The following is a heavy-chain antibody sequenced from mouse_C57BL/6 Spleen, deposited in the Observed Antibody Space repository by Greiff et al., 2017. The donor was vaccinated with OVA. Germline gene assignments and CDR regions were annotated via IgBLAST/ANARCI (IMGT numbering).Heavy chain of an antibody. J-gene: IGHJ2*01. CDR3: ASSYYFYY. Sequence: QVQLQQPGAELVKPGASVKLSCKASGYTFTSYWMHWVKQRPGKGLEWIGMIHPNSGSTNYNEKFKSKATLTVDKASSTAYMQLSSLTSEDAAVYYSASSYYFYYWGQGTTLTVAS. V-gene: IGHV1-64*01. CDR1: GYTFTSYW. CDR2: IHPNSGST.